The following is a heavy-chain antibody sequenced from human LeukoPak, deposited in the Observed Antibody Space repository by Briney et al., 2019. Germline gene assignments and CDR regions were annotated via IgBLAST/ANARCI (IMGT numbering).Heavy chain of an antibody. CDR2: INPNSGGT. D-gene: IGHD4-17*01. CDR3: ARDHETTGSLYYYYYMDV. V-gene: IGHV1-2*02. J-gene: IGHJ6*03. CDR1: GYAFTDYY. Sequence: ASVKVSCKASGYAFTDYYMHWVRQAPGQGLEWMGWINPNSGGTNYAQKFQGRVTMTRDTSISTAYMELSRLRSDDTAVYYCARDHETTGSLYYYYYMDVWGKGTTVTVSS.